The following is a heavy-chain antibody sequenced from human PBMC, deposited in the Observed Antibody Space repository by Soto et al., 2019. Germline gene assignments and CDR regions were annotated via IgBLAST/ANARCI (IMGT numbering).Heavy chain of an antibody. CDR2: INPNSGGT. J-gene: IGHJ4*02. CDR3: AREPVYYDSSGYYPNYFDY. CDR1: GYTFTGYY. Sequence: ASVKVSCKASGYTFTGYYMHWVRQAPGQGLEWMGWINPNSGGTNYAQKFQGWVTMTRDTSISTAYMELSRLRSDDTAVYYRAREPVYYDSSGYYPNYFDYWGQGTLVTVSS. V-gene: IGHV1-2*04. D-gene: IGHD3-22*01.